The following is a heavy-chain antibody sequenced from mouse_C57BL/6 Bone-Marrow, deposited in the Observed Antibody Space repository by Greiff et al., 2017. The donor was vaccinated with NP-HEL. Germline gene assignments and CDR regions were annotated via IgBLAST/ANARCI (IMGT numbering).Heavy chain of an antibody. J-gene: IGHJ2*01. V-gene: IGHV1-54*01. CDR1: GYAFTNYL. Sequence: VQLQQSGAELVRPGTSVKVSCKASGYAFTNYLIEWVKQRPGQGLEWIGVINPGSGGTNYNEKFKGKATLTADKSSSTAYMQLSSLTSEDSAVYFCARGGSPHFDYWGQGTTLTVSS. CDR3: ARGGSPHFDY. CDR2: INPGSGGT. D-gene: IGHD1-1*02.